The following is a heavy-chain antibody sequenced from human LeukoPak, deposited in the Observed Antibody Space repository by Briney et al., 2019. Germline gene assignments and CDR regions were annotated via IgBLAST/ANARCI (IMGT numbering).Heavy chain of an antibody. V-gene: IGHV4-30-4*08. Sequence: SQTLSLNCTVSGGSISSGDYYWSWIRQPPGKGLEWIGYIYYSGSTYYNPSLKSRVTISVDTSKNQFSLKLSSVTAADTAVYYCARNLVPAAFDYWGQGTLVTVSS. CDR3: ARNLVPAAFDY. CDR2: IYYSGST. CDR1: GGSISSGDYY. D-gene: IGHD2-2*01. J-gene: IGHJ4*02.